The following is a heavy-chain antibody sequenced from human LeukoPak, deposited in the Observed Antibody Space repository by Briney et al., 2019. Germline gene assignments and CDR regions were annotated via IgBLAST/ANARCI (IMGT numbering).Heavy chain of an antibody. Sequence: GASLQISCKGSGYSFTSYWIGWVRQMPGKGLEWMGIIYPGDSDTRYSPSFQDQVTISADKSISTAYLQWSSLKASDTAMYYCARQFSLWTYYFDYWGQGTLVTVSS. D-gene: IGHD3-10*01. CDR2: IYPGDSDT. J-gene: IGHJ4*02. CDR1: GYSFTSYW. CDR3: ARQFSLWTYYFDY. V-gene: IGHV5-51*01.